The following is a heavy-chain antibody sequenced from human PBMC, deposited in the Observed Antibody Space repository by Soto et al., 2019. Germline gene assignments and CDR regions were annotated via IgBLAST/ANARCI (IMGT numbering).Heavy chain of an antibody. V-gene: IGHV4-34*01. CDR2: INHSGST. Sequence: SETLSLTCAVYGGSFSGYYWTWIRQPPGTGLEWIGEINHSGSTNYNPSLKSRVTISVDTSKNQFSLKLNSVTAADTAVYYCTRHEGGAAADRPLDYWGQGTLVTVSS. D-gene: IGHD6-13*01. CDR1: GGSFSGYY. J-gene: IGHJ4*02. CDR3: TRHEGGAAADRPLDY.